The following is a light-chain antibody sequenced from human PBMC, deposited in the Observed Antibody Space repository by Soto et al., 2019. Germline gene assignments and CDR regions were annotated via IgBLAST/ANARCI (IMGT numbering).Light chain of an antibody. J-gene: IGLJ1*01. V-gene: IGLV1-44*01. CDR1: NSNIGANT. CDR3: AAWDDSLGDYV. CDR2: TNN. Sequence: QSVLAQPPSASATPGQRVTICCSGSNSNIGANTVNWYQQLPGTAPRLLIYTNNQRPSGVPQRFSGSKTGTSASLAIGGPQSEDGADYYCAAWDDSLGDYVFGTGTKVTVL.